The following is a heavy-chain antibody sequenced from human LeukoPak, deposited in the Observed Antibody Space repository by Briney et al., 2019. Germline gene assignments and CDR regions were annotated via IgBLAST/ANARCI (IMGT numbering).Heavy chain of an antibody. D-gene: IGHD6-6*01. CDR3: ARPLSGYSSSLGY. J-gene: IGHJ4*02. Sequence: SETLSLTCTVSGGSISSYYWSWIRQPPGKGLEWIGYIYYSGSTNYNPSLKSRVTISVDTSKNQFSLKLSSVTAADTAVYYCARPLSGYSSSLGYWGQGTLVTVSS. V-gene: IGHV4-59*01. CDR2: IYYSGST. CDR1: GGSISSYY.